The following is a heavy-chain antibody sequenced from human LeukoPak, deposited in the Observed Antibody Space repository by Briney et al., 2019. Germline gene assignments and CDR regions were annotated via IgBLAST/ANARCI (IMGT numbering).Heavy chain of an antibody. CDR1: GFTFSSYR. V-gene: IGHV3-7*01. Sequence: PGGSLRLSCAASGFTFSSYRMSWVRQAPGKGLEWVANIKQDGSEKYYVDSVKGRFTISRDNAKNSLYLQMNSLRAEDTAVYYCARVRGGTYYDILTGSAPFDYWGQGTLVTVSS. D-gene: IGHD3-9*01. J-gene: IGHJ4*02. CDR3: ARVRGGTYYDILTGSAPFDY. CDR2: IKQDGSEK.